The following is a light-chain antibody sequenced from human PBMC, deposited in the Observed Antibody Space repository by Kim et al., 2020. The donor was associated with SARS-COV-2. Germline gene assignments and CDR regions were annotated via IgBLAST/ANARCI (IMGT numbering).Light chain of an antibody. CDR1: SGNSSYA. Sequence: ASVKLTCNLSSGNSSYASAWHQQQPEKGPRYLMKLNNDGSHNKGDGIPDRFSGSSSGAERYLTISSLQSEDEADYYCQTWGTGIRVFGGGTQLTVL. CDR3: QTWGTGIRV. V-gene: IGLV4-69*01. CDR2: LNNDGSH. J-gene: IGLJ3*02.